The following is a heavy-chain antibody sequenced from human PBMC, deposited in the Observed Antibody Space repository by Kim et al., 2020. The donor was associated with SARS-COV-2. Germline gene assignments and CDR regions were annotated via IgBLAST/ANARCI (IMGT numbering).Heavy chain of an antibody. D-gene: IGHD3-10*01. CDR3: TTDRDKWFGELLYLY. V-gene: IGHV3-15*01. CDR2: IKSKTDGGTT. Sequence: GGSLRLSCAASGFTFSNAWMSWVRQAPGKGLEWVGRIKSKTDGGTTDYAAPVKGRFTISRDDSKNTLYLQMNSLKTEDTAVYYCTTDRDKWFGELLYLYWGQGTLVTVSS. CDR1: GFTFSNAW. J-gene: IGHJ4*02.